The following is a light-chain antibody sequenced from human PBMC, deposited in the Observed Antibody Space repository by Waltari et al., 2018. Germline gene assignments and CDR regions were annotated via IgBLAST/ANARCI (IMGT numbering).Light chain of an antibody. Sequence: DIQLTQSPSSLSASVGDRVTITCQESQDITDHLNWYHQKPERVPKLLIFDASTLETGVPSRFSGSGSGTEFTLTISSLQPEDFATYYCQQFDDAPLTFGQGTRLDIK. V-gene: IGKV1-33*01. CDR3: QQFDDAPLT. CDR2: DAS. J-gene: IGKJ5*01. CDR1: QDITDH.